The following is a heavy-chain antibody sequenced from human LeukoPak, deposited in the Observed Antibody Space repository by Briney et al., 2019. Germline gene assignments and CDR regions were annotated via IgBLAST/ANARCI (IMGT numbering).Heavy chain of an antibody. D-gene: IGHD6-6*01. J-gene: IGHJ4*02. Sequence: ASVKVSCKASGYTFTSYYMHWVRQAPGQGLEWMGIINPSGGSTSYAQKFQGRVTMTRGTSTSTVYMELSSLRSEDTAVYYCAREPEYSSSSPTYYFDYWGQGTLVTVSS. CDR2: INPSGGST. CDR3: AREPEYSSSSPTYYFDY. CDR1: GYTFTSYY. V-gene: IGHV1-46*01.